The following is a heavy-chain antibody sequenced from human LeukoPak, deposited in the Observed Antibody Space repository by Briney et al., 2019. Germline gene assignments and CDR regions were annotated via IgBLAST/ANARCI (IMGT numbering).Heavy chain of an antibody. D-gene: IGHD6-19*01. CDR2: IYYSGST. J-gene: IGHJ5*02. CDR3: ARPIGSGWYSPWFDP. CDR1: GGSISSSSYY. Sequence: SETLSLTCTVSGGSISSSSYYWGWIRQPPGKGLEWIGSIYYSGSTYYNPSLKSRVTISVDTSKNQFSLKLSSVTAADTAVHYCARPIGSGWYSPWFDPWGQGTLVTVSS. V-gene: IGHV4-39*01.